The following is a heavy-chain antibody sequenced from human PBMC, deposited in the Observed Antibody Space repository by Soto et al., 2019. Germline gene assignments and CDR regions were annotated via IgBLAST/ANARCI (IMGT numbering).Heavy chain of an antibody. Sequence: QVQLVQSGTEVKKPGASVKVSCKASGYTFTNYGITWVRQAPGQGLEWMGWISTNSGHTGYAQKFRGRVTMTADRCPTTAYMDLRSLRSVDTAVYYCARDEYRQVDHWGQGTLVTVSS. D-gene: IGHD3-16*02. CDR2: ISTNSGHT. V-gene: IGHV1-18*04. J-gene: IGHJ5*02. CDR1: GYTFTNYG. CDR3: ARDEYRQVDH.